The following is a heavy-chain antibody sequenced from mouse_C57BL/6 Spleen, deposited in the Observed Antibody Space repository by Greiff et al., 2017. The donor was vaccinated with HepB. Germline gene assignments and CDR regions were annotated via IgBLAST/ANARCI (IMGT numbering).Heavy chain of an antibody. J-gene: IGHJ4*01. CDR3: ASADGYPYAMDY. V-gene: IGHV1-50*01. CDR1: GYTFTSYW. Sequence: QVQLQQPGAELVKPGASVKLSCKASGYTFTSYWMQWVKQRPGQGLEWIGEIDPSDSYTNYNQKFKGKATLTVDTSSSTAYMQLSSLTSEDSAVYYCASADGYPYAMDYWGQGTSVTVSS. D-gene: IGHD2-3*01. CDR2: IDPSDSYT.